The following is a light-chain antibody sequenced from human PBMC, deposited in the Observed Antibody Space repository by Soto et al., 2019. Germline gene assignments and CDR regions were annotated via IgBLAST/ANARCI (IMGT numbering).Light chain of an antibody. J-gene: IGLJ1*01. V-gene: IGLV1-51*02. CDR3: GTWDSSLTTYV. CDR2: ENN. Sequence: QSVLTQPPSVSAAPGQKVTISCSGSSSDIGRNYVSWYQHLPGTAPKLLIYENNKRPSGIPDRLSGSKSGSSATLGITGLQTGDEADYYCGTWDSSLTTYVFGPGTKFTVL. CDR1: SSDIGRNY.